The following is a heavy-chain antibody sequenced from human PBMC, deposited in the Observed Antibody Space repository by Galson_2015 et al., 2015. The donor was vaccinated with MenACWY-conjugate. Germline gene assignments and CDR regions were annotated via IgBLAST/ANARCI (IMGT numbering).Heavy chain of an antibody. CDR1: GGTLRNFG. CDR2: IIPFSGAA. Sequence: SVKVSCKASGGTLRNFGLSWVRQAPGQGLEWMGSIIPFSGAADYAQKFQGRVTITADESTNTAYMELSCLRSEDTAMFYCARATRINMVQGVSVWVYCLDYWGQGTLVTVSS. CDR3: ARATRINMVQGVSVWVYCLDY. J-gene: IGHJ4*02. D-gene: IGHD3-10*01. V-gene: IGHV1-69*11.